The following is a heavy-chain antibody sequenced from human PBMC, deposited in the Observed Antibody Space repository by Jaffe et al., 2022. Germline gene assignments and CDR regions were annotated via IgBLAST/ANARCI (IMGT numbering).Heavy chain of an antibody. Sequence: QVQLVQSGAEVKKPGSSVKVSCKASGGTFSSYAISWVRQAPGQGLEWMGGIIPIFGTANYAQKFQGRVTITADESTSTAYMELSSLRSEDTAVYYCARGAGYCSGGSCPLAAFDIWGQGTMVTVSS. CDR3: ARGAGYCSGGSCPLAAFDI. CDR2: IIPIFGTA. J-gene: IGHJ3*02. D-gene: IGHD2-15*01. CDR1: GGTFSSYA. V-gene: IGHV1-69*01.